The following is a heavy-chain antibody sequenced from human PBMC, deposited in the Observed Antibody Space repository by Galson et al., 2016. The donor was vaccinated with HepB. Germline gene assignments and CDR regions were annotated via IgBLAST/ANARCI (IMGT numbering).Heavy chain of an antibody. V-gene: IGHV4-4*02. CDR3: ARTVATGDSYVHY. Sequence: ETLSLTCAVSGVSISSSNWWSWVRQPPGKGLEWIGEIYHSGSTNYNPSLKSRITISVDKSKNQFSLKLSIVTAADPAVYYCARTVATGDSYVHYWGQGTLVTVSS. J-gene: IGHJ4*02. D-gene: IGHD3-10*02. CDR2: IYHSGST. CDR1: GVSISSSNW.